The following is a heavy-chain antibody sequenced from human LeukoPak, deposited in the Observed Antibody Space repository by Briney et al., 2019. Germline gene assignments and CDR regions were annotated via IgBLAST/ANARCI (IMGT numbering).Heavy chain of an antibody. CDR2: ISSSSNSI. Sequence: NPGGSLRLSCAASGFTFSSYSMNWVRQAPGKGLEWVSSISSSSNSIYQADSVKGRFTISRDNAKNSLYLQMNSLRAEDTAVYYCASGGYTDYYFDYWGQGTLVTVSS. D-gene: IGHD5-12*01. J-gene: IGHJ4*02. V-gene: IGHV3-21*01. CDR1: GFTFSSYS. CDR3: ASGGYTDYYFDY.